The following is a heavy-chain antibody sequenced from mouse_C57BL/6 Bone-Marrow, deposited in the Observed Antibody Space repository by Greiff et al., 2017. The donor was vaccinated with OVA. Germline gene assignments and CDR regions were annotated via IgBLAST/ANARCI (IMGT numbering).Heavy chain of an antibody. CDR1: GYSFTGYF. CDR2: INPYNGDT. J-gene: IGHJ1*03. D-gene: IGHD1-1*01. CDR3: ARGYYGRSEYFDV. Sequence: EVQLQQSGPELVKPGDSVTISCKASGYSFTGYFMNWVMQSPGKSLEWIGRINPYNGDTFYNQQFTGQATLTVDTSSSTAHMELRRLTSEDAAVYYCARGYYGRSEYFDVWGTGTTVTVSS. V-gene: IGHV1-20*01.